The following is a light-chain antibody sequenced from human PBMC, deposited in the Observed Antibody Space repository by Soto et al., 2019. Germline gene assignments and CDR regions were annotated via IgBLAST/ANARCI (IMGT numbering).Light chain of an antibody. CDR2: AAS. Sequence: VLTQSPATLSLSPGDRATLSCRASQSVNSYLAWYQQKPGQAPRLLIYAASNRATGIPARFSGSGSWKDFTLTINSLEPEDFAVYYCHRRNKCPYTFGQGTKLDIK. CDR1: QSVNSY. V-gene: IGKV3-11*01. J-gene: IGKJ2*01. CDR3: HRRNKCPYT.